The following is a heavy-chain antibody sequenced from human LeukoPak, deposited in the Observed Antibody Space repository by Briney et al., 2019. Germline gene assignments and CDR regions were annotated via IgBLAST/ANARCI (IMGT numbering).Heavy chain of an antibody. J-gene: IGHJ4*02. CDR2: ISSSSSYI. D-gene: IGHD2-2*01. CDR1: GFTFSSYS. V-gene: IGHV3-21*01. CDR3: ARDDEGVVPAANFDY. Sequence: GGSLRLSCAASGFTFSSYSMNWVRQAPGKGLEWVSSISSSSSYIYYADSVKGRFTISRDNAKNSLYLQMNSLRAEDTAVYYCARDDEGVVPAANFDYWGQGTLVTVSS.